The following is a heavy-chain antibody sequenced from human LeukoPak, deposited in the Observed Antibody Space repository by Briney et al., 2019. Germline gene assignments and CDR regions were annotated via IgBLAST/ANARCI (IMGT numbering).Heavy chain of an antibody. V-gene: IGHV3-7*01. D-gene: IGHD4-17*01. CDR2: IKQDGSGT. Sequence: AGGSLRLSCAASEFTFSNYWMSWVRLAPGKGMEGVANIKQDGSGTYYVDSVKGRFTISRDNAKNSLYLQMNSLRAEDTAVYYCAGCSTVTTYYCSYYMDIWGKGTTVTVSS. CDR3: AGCSTVTTYYCSYYMDI. J-gene: IGHJ6*03. CDR1: EFTFSNYW.